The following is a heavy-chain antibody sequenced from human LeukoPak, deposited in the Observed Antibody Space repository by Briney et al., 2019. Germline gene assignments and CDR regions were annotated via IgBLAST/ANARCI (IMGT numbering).Heavy chain of an antibody. CDR1: GYTFTSYG. J-gene: IGHJ1*01. CDR3: AREGKRDYDSSGYYPSSEYFQH. D-gene: IGHD3-22*01. Sequence: SVKVSCKASGYTFTSYGISWVRQAPGQGLEWMGGIIPIFGTANYAQKFQGRVTITADESTSTAYMELSSLRSEDTAVYYCAREGKRDYDSSGYYPSSEYFQHWGQGTLVTVSS. CDR2: IIPIFGTA. V-gene: IGHV1-69*13.